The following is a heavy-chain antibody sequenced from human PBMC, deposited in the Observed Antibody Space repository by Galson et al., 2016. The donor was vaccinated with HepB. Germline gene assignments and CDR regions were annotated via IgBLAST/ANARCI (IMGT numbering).Heavy chain of an antibody. Sequence: SLRLSCAASGFIFSTYSMNWVRQAPGKGLEWVSSISSGSAYRYYADSVKGRFTISRDNAKNTLYLQMNSLRAEDTAVYYCARQAFTNWNPFDYWGQGTLVTVSS. CDR2: ISSGSAYR. V-gene: IGHV3-21*01. J-gene: IGHJ4*02. CDR3: ARQAFTNWNPFDY. CDR1: GFIFSTYS. D-gene: IGHD1-1*01.